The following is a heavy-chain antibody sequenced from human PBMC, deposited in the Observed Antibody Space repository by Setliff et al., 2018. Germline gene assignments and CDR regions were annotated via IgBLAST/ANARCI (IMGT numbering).Heavy chain of an antibody. CDR1: GYTFTSYG. J-gene: IGHJ1*01. V-gene: IGHV1-18*01. CDR3: ARAQTGMGSGYYYDPEGEYFQH. CDR2: ISAYNGNT. Sequence: ASVKVSCKASGYTFTSYGISWVRQAPGQGLEWMGWISAYNGNTNYGQKLQGRVTMTTDTSTSTAYMELRSLRSDDTAVYYCARAQTGMGSGYYYDPEGEYFQHWGQGTLVTVSS. D-gene: IGHD3-22*01.